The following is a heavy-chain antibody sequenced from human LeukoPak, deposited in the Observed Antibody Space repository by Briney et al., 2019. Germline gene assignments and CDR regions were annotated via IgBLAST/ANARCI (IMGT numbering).Heavy chain of an antibody. CDR3: ARDPIIAAAVNYFDY. V-gene: IGHV1-69*13. D-gene: IGHD6-13*01. Sequence: SVKVSCKASGYTFTSYGISWVRQAPGQGLEWMGGIIPIFGTANYAQKFQGRVTITADESTSTAYMELSSLRSEDTAVYYCARDPIIAAAVNYFDYWGQGTLVTVSS. J-gene: IGHJ4*02. CDR1: GYTFTSYG. CDR2: IIPIFGTA.